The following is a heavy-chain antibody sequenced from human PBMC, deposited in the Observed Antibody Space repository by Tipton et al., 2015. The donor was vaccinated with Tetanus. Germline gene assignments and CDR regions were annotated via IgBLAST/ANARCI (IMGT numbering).Heavy chain of an antibody. D-gene: IGHD3-3*01. J-gene: IGHJ4*02. CDR3: ARQQSGSFAPFDS. CDR1: GGSIRGGTFY. CDR2: IYESGDT. V-gene: IGHV4-39*01. Sequence: TLSLTCTVSGGSIRGGTFYWGWIRQPPGKGLEWIGSIYESGDTYYIPSLKSRVTISVDTAKNQFYWNLNCMAAADAGVYYCARQQSGSFAPFDSWGQGSLVTVSS.